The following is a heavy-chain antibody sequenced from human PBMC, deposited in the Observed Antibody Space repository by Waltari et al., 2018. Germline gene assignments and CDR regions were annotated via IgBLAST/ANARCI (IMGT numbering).Heavy chain of an antibody. CDR2: INHSGST. J-gene: IGHJ4*02. V-gene: IGHV4-34*01. D-gene: IGHD2-15*01. CDR1: GGSFSGYY. CDR3: ASVVVVAATPGDNYFDY. Sequence: QVQLQQWGAGLLKPSETLSLTCAVYGGSFSGYYWSWIRQPPGKGLEWIGEINHSGSTNYKQSLKSRVTISVDTSKNQFSLKLSSVTAADTAVYYCASVVVVAATPGDNYFDYWGQGTLVTVSS.